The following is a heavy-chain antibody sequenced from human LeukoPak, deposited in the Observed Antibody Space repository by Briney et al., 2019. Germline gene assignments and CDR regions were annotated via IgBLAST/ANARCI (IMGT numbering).Heavy chain of an antibody. CDR3: AREGDSGGYYYYYYMDV. J-gene: IGHJ6*03. V-gene: IGHV3-7*01. CDR1: GFTFSSYW. CDR2: IKQDGSEK. Sequence: GGSLRLSCAASGFTFSSYWMSWVRQAPGKGLEWVANIKQDGSEKYYVDSVKGRFTISRDNVKNSLYLQMNSLRAEDTAVYYCAREGDSGGYYYYYYMDVWGKGTTVTVSS. D-gene: IGHD3-10*01.